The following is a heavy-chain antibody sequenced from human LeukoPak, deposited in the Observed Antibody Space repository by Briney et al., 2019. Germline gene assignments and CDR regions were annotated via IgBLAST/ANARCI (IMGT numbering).Heavy chain of an antibody. Sequence: GLSLRLSCAASGFTFSSYGMHWVRQAPGKGLEWVAVIWYDGSNKYYADSVKGRFTISRDNSKNTLYLQMNSLRAEDTAVYYCARDPTGSSWYGGYFDYWGQGTLVTVSS. CDR1: GFTFSSYG. CDR2: IWYDGSNK. J-gene: IGHJ4*02. D-gene: IGHD6-13*01. CDR3: ARDPTGSSWYGGYFDY. V-gene: IGHV3-33*01.